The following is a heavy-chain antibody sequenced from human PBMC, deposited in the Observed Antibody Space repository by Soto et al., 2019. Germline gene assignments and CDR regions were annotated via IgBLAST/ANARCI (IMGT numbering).Heavy chain of an antibody. CDR3: AREILTGYPLPENSSGP. J-gene: IGHJ5*02. CDR2: IDPSDSYT. D-gene: IGHD3-9*01. V-gene: IGHV5-10-1*01. Sequence: GDSLKISCKGSGYSFTSYWISWVRQMPGKGLEWMGRIDPSDSYTNYSPSFQGHVTISADKSISTAYLQWSSLKASDTAMYYCAREILTGYPLPENSSGPSDQATLLTVSS. CDR1: GYSFTSYW.